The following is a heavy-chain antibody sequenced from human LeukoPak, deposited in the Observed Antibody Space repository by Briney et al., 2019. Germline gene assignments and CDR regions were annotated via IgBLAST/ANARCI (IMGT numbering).Heavy chain of an antibody. Sequence: GGSLRLSCAATGFTFSDYYMSWIRQAPGKGLEWVSYISSSGSTIYYADSVKGRFTISRDNSKNTLYLQMNSLRAEDTAVYYCARDQGQKQWLVLFWFDPWGQGTLVTVSS. CDR2: ISSSGSTI. CDR1: GFTFSDYY. CDR3: ARDQGQKQWLVLFWFDP. D-gene: IGHD6-19*01. J-gene: IGHJ5*02. V-gene: IGHV3-11*04.